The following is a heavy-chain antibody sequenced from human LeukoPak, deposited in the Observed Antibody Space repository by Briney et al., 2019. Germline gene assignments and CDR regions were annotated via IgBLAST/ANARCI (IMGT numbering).Heavy chain of an antibody. CDR2: ISSSSSYI. CDR3: ARDLFGSYESSVDP. D-gene: IGHD1-26*01. CDR1: GFTFSSYT. Sequence: GGSLRLSCAASGFTFSSYTMNWVRQAPGKGLEWVSSISSSSSYIYYADSVKGRFTISRDNAKNSLYLQMNSLRAEDTAVYYCARDLFGSYESSVDPWGQGTLVTVSS. J-gene: IGHJ5*02. V-gene: IGHV3-21*01.